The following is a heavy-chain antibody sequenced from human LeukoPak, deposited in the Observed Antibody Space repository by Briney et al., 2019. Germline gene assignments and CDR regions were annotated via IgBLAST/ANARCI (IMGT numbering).Heavy chain of an antibody. Sequence: HGESLKISCKASGYSFTSYWIGWVRQMPGKGLEWMGIIYPGDSDTTYSPSFQGQVTISADKSISTAYLQWSSVKASDTAMYYCARRGCGGDGYCDAFDIWGQGTMVTVSS. V-gene: IGHV5-51*01. CDR3: ARRGCGGDGYCDAFDI. D-gene: IGHD5-24*01. CDR1: GYSFTSYW. J-gene: IGHJ3*02. CDR2: IYPGDSDT.